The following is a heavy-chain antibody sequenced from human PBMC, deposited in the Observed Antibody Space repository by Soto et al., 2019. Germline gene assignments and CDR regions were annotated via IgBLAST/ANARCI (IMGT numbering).Heavy chain of an antibody. CDR1: GFTFSSYA. V-gene: IGHV3-23*01. D-gene: IGHD2-15*01. CDR2: ISGSGGST. J-gene: IGHJ5*02. CDR3: AKDRKDPLRVVVVVAVSNWFDP. Sequence: GGSLRLSCAASGFTFSSYAMSWVRQAPGKGLEWVSAISGSGGSTYYADSVKGRFTISRDNSKNTLYLQMNSLRAEDTAVYYCAKDRKDPLRVVVVVAVSNWFDPWGQGTLVTVSS.